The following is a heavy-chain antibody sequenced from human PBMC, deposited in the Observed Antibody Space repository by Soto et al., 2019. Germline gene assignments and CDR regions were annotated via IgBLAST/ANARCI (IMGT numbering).Heavy chain of an antibody. V-gene: IGHV4-34*01. CDR2: INHGGST. J-gene: IGHJ5*02. CDR1: GGSFSGYY. Sequence: QVQLQQWGAGLLKPSETLSLTCGVNGGSFSGYYWSWIRQPPGKGLEWIGEINHGGSTNYTPSLKSRLTISVDTSKNLFSLKLTSVTAADTAVYYCARGLAPTIFGVVPTPNWFDPWGQGTLVSVSS. CDR3: ARGLAPTIFGVVPTPNWFDP. D-gene: IGHD3-3*01.